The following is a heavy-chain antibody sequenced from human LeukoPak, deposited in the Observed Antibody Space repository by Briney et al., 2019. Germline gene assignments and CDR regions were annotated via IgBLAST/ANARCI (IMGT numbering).Heavy chain of an antibody. CDR1: GGSISSSNW. CDR3: ARVGYSYGLGYFQH. J-gene: IGHJ1*01. CDR2: IYHSGST. V-gene: IGHV4-4*02. D-gene: IGHD5-18*01. Sequence: PSETLSLTCAVSGGSISSSNWWSWVRQPPGKGLEWIGEIYHSGSTNYNPSLKSRVTISVDKSKNQFSLKLSSVTAADTAVYYCARVGYSYGLGYFQHWGQGTLVTVSS.